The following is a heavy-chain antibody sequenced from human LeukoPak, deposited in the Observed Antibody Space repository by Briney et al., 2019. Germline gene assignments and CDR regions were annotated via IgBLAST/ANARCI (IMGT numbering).Heavy chain of an antibody. CDR2: IYDSGST. Sequence: SETLSLTCTVSGGSIRSSYYYWGWIRQPPGKGLEWIGSIYDSGSTYYNPSLKSRVTISVDRSKNQFSLKLSSVTAADTAVYYCARADSSHPTYYFDYWGQGTLVTVSS. V-gene: IGHV4-39*07. D-gene: IGHD3-22*01. CDR3: ARADSSHPTYYFDY. J-gene: IGHJ4*02. CDR1: GGSIRSSYYY.